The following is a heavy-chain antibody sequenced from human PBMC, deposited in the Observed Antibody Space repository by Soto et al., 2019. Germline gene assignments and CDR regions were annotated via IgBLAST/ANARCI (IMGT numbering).Heavy chain of an antibody. CDR2: ISAYNGNT. V-gene: IGHV1-18*01. CDR1: GYTFTSYG. J-gene: IGHJ6*02. D-gene: IGHD3-3*01. Sequence: ASVKVSCKASGYTFTSYGISWVRQAPGQGLEWMGWISAYNGNTNYAQKLQGRVTMTTDTSTSTAYMELRSLRSDDTAVYYCARDHWRITIFGVVNTDDYYGMDVWGQGTMVTVSS. CDR3: ARDHWRITIFGVVNTDDYYGMDV.